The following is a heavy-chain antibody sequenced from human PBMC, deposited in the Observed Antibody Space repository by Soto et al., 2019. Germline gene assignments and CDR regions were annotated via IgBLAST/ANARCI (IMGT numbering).Heavy chain of an antibody. Sequence: SVKVSCKASGGTFSSYAISWVRQAPGQGLEWMGGIIPIFGTANYAQKFQGRVTITADESTSTAYMELSSLRSEDTAVYYCARGGRITISLDWFDPWGQGTLVTVSS. CDR2: IIPIFGTA. J-gene: IGHJ5*02. CDR3: ARGGRITISLDWFDP. CDR1: GGTFSSYA. V-gene: IGHV1-69*13. D-gene: IGHD3-3*01.